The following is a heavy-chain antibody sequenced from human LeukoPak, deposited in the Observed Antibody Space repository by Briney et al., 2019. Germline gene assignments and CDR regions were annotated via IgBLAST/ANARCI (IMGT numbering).Heavy chain of an antibody. J-gene: IGHJ4*02. D-gene: IGHD3-10*01. Sequence: GGSLRLSCAASGFTFSNYWVHWVRQAPGKGLVWVSRINRDGSTTKYADSVKGRFTVSRDNAKNTLNLQMNSLRAEDTAVYYCARDKKSGESSEIDYWGQGTLVTVSS. CDR3: ARDKKSGESSEIDY. CDR2: INRDGSTT. CDR1: GFTFSNYW. V-gene: IGHV3-74*03.